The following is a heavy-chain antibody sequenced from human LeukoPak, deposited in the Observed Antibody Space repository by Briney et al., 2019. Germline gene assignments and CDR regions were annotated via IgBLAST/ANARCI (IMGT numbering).Heavy chain of an antibody. J-gene: IGHJ4*02. CDR1: GFTFSSYE. V-gene: IGHV3-48*03. Sequence: PGGSLRLSCAASGFTFSSYEMNWVRQAPGKGLEWVLYISSSGSTIYYADSVKGRFTISRDNAKNSLYLQMNSLRAEDTAVYYCARVTYYYGSGSYWGDFGTVDYWGQGTLVTVSS. CDR2: ISSSGSTI. D-gene: IGHD3-10*01. CDR3: ARVTYYYGSGSYWGDFGTVDY.